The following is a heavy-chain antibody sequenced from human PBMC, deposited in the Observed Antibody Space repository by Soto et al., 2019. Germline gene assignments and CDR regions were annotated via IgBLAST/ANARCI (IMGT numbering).Heavy chain of an antibody. CDR1: GGSISSSSYY. V-gene: IGHV4-39*01. D-gene: IGHD3-9*01. Sequence: QLQLQESGPGLVKPSETLSLTCTVSGGSISSSSYYWGWIRQPPGKGLEWIGRIYYSGSPYYNPSIKRRVTISVDTSKNQFSLKLSSVTAADTAVYYCASGYDILTGYPRGDYYGMDVWGQGTTVTVSS. CDR2: IYYSGSP. CDR3: ASGYDILTGYPRGDYYGMDV. J-gene: IGHJ6*02.